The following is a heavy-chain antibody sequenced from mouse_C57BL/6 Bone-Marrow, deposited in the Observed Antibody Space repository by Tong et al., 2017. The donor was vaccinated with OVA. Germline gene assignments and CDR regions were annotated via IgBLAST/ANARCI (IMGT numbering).Heavy chain of an antibody. Sequence: VQLQQSGAELARPGASVKLSCKASGYTFTSYWMQWVKQRPGQGLEWIGAIYPGDGDTRYTQKFKGKATLTADKSASTAYRQLISLASEDSAVYYCARAGLDYWGQGTSVTVSS. CDR3: ARAGLDY. V-gene: IGHV1-87*01. CDR1: GYTFTSYW. CDR2: IYPGDGDT. J-gene: IGHJ4*01.